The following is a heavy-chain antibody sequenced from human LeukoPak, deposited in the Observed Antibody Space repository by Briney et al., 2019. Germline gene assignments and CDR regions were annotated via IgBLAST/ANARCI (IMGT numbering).Heavy chain of an antibody. V-gene: IGHV1-69*05. J-gene: IGHJ5*02. Sequence: SVKVSCKASGGTFSSYAISWVRQAPGQGLEWMGGIIPIFGTANYAQKFQGRVTITTDESTSTAYMELRSLRSDDTAVYYCARIPIVGATTGNWFDPWGQRTLVTVSS. CDR1: GGTFSSYA. CDR3: ARIPIVGATTGNWFDP. CDR2: IIPIFGTA. D-gene: IGHD1-26*01.